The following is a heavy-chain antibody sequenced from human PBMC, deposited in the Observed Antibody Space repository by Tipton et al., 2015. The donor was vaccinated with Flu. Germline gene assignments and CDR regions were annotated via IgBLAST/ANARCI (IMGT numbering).Heavy chain of an antibody. CDR2: IYTSGST. J-gene: IGHJ4*02. CDR3: ARDYGGYIYY. V-gene: IGHV4-61*02. Sequence: LRLSCTVSGGSISSGSYYWSWIRQPAGKGLEWIGRIYTSGSTNYNPSLKSRVTISVDTSKNQFSLKLSSVTAADTAVYYCARDYGGYIYYWGQGTLVTVSS. D-gene: IGHD6-13*01. CDR1: GGSISSGSYY.